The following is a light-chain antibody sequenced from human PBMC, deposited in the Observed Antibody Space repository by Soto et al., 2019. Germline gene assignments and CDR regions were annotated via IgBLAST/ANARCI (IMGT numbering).Light chain of an antibody. V-gene: IGKV3-11*01. CDR2: DAS. Sequence: EIVLTQSPATLSLSPGERATLSCRASQSVSSYLAWYQQKPGQTPRLLIYDASNRATGIPARFSGSGSGTDFTLTISSLEPEDFAGYYCQQRSSWPRTFGQGTNLEIK. J-gene: IGKJ2*01. CDR3: QQRSSWPRT. CDR1: QSVSSY.